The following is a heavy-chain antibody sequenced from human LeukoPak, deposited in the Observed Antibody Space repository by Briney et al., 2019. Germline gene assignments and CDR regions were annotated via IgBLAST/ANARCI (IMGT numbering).Heavy chain of an antibody. CDR2: IYYSGST. J-gene: IGHJ3*02. CDR1: GGSISSSSYY. Sequence: PSETLSLTCTVSGGSISSSSYYWGWIRQPPGKGLEWIGSIYYSGSTYYNPSLKSRVTISVDTSKNQFSLKLSSVTAADTAVYYCARRLSSGWYYDAFDIWGQGTMVTVSS. V-gene: IGHV4-39*07. D-gene: IGHD6-19*01. CDR3: ARRLSSGWYYDAFDI.